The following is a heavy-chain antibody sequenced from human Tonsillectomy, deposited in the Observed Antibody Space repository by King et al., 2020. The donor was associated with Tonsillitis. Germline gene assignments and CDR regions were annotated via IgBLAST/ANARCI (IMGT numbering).Heavy chain of an antibody. CDR3: ARARYDTSAYAFDY. Sequence: VQLQESGPGLVKPSQTLSLTCTVSGDSISRGGFYWNWIRQYPGKGLDWIGYFYYSGSTNYNPSLRSRVVKSVDMSKTQFSLKLSSVTASDTAVYYCARARYDTSAYAFDYWGLGTMVTVSS. J-gene: IGHJ4*02. CDR2: FYYSGST. V-gene: IGHV4-31*03. CDR1: GDSISRGGFY. D-gene: IGHD3-22*01.